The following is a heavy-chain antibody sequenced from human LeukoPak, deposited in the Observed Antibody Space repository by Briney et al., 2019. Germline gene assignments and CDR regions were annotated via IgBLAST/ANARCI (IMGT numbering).Heavy chain of an antibody. J-gene: IGHJ6*03. D-gene: IGHD4-11*01. Sequence: ASVTVSFTASGGTFTSYAISWVRQAPGQGLEWMEVIIPIFGTANYAQKFQGRVTITTDESTSTAYMELSSLRSEDTAVYYCALLTEPTVTTGYYYMDVWGKGTTVTVSS. V-gene: IGHV1-69*05. CDR1: GGTFTSYA. CDR3: ALLTEPTVTTGYYYMDV. CDR2: IIPIFGTA.